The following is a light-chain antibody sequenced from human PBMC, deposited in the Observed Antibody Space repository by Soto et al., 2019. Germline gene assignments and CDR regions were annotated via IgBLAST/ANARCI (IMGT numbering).Light chain of an antibody. J-gene: IGLJ1*01. Sequence: QSVLTQPPSVSGSPGQSVTIHCTGSSSDVGSFSRVSWYQQPPGTAPKLIIYEVSYRPSGVPDRFSGSKSGNTASLTISGLLAEDEADYYCSSYTTSNTYVFGTGTKVTVL. CDR3: SSYTTSNTYV. CDR1: SSDVGSFSR. CDR2: EVS. V-gene: IGLV2-18*02.